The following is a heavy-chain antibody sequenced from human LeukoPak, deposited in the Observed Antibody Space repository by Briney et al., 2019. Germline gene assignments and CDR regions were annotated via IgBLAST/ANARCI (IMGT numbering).Heavy chain of an antibody. CDR2: ISGSGGST. Sequence: GGSLRLSCAASGLTFSTYGMSWVRQAPGKGLEWVSVISGSGGSTYYADSVKGRFTISRDNSKNTLYLQMFSLRPEDTAVYFCAKDLILWGQGTVVTVSS. CDR3: AKDLIL. CDR1: GLTFSTYG. V-gene: IGHV3-23*01. J-gene: IGHJ3*01.